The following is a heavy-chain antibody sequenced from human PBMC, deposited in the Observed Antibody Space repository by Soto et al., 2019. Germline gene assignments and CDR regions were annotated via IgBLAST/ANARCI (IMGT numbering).Heavy chain of an antibody. Sequence: QITLKESGPTLVKPTQTLTLTCTFSGFSLTTSGVGVGWIRQPPGKALEWLALIYWDDDERYSPSLKSRLTITKDTSKNHVVLTKTNMDPVDTATYYCVHSLVAAGSDHWGQGTLVTVSS. D-gene: IGHD6-13*01. J-gene: IGHJ5*02. V-gene: IGHV2-5*02. CDR1: GFSLTTSGVG. CDR3: VHSLVAAGSDH. CDR2: IYWDDDE.